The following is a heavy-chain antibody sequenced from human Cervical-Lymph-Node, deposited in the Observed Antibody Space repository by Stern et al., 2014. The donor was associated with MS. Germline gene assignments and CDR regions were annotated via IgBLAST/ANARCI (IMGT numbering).Heavy chain of an antibody. CDR3: AKAIENYYYYGMDV. CDR1: GFTFNDYA. Sequence: EVQLVESGGGLVQPGRSLRLSCAASGFTFNDYAMHWVPQAPGKGLEWVSGISWSGGSMGYADSVRGRFTISRDNAKNSLYLQMNSLRAEDTALYYCAKAIENYYYYGMDVWGQGTTVTVSS. J-gene: IGHJ6*02. V-gene: IGHV3-9*01. CDR2: ISWSGGSM.